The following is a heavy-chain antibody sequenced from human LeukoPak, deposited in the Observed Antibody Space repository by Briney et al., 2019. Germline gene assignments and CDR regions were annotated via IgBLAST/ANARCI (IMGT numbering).Heavy chain of an antibody. CDR1: GGSISSYY. D-gene: IGHD1-26*01. Sequence: PSETLSLTCTVSGGSISSYYWSWIRQPPGKGLEWIGHIYYSGSTNYNPSLKSRVTISVDTSKNQFSLKLSSVTAADTAVYYCAREGEILYYGMDVWGQGTTVTVSS. V-gene: IGHV4-59*01. CDR2: IYYSGST. J-gene: IGHJ6*02. CDR3: AREGEILYYGMDV.